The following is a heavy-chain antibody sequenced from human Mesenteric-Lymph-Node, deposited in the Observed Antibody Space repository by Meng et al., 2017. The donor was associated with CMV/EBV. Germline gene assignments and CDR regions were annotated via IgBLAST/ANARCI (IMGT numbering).Heavy chain of an antibody. Sequence: ASVKVSCKVSGYTLTELSMHWVRQAPGKGLEWMGGFDPEDGETIYAQKFQGRVTMTEDKSTDTVHMELSSLRSEDTAVYYCATDLTGSSTRCYRRDALDVWGQGTMVTVSS. CDR3: ATDLTGSSTRCYRRDALDV. CDR2: FDPEDGET. D-gene: IGHD2-2*02. V-gene: IGHV1-24*01. CDR1: GYTLTELS. J-gene: IGHJ3*01.